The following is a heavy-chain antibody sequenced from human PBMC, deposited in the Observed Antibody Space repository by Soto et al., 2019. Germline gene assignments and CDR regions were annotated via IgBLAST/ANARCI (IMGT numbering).Heavy chain of an antibody. J-gene: IGHJ4*02. CDR2: IYPDNSDT. CDR1: GYSFPGYW. CDR3: ARQAATVETVPLLYFDP. V-gene: IGHV5-51*01. Sequence: GESLKISCQASGYSFPGYWIGWVRQMPGKGLEWMGIIYPDNSDTRYSPSFQGQVTISADKSINTAYLQWSSLKASDTAMYYCARQAATVETVPLLYFDPWGQGTLVTVPQ. D-gene: IGHD4-4*01.